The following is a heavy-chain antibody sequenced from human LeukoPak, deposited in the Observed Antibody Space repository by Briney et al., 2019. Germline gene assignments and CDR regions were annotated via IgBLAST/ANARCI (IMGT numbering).Heavy chain of an antibody. D-gene: IGHD6-13*01. CDR2: INHSGST. V-gene: IGHV4-34*01. J-gene: IGHJ5*02. CDR1: GGSFSGYY. CDR3: ARDSSSWSTNWFDP. Sequence: SETLSLTCAVYGGSFSGYYWSWIRQPPGKGLEWIGEINHSGSTNYNPSLKSRVTISVDTSKNQFSLKLSSVTAADTAVYYCARDSSSWSTNWFDPWGQGTLVTVSS.